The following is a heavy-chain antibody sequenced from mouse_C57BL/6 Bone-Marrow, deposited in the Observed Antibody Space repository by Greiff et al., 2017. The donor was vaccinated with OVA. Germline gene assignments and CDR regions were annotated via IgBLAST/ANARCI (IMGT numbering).Heavy chain of an antibody. CDR1: GFSLTSYG. J-gene: IGHJ3*01. CDR3: ASGGPSAWFAY. V-gene: IGHV2-6*01. CDR2: IWGVGST. Sequence: VKLMESGPGLVAPSQSLSITCTVSGFSLTSYGVDWVRQSPGKGLEWLGVIWGVGSTNYNSALKSRLSISKDNSKSQVFLKMNSLQTDDTAMYYCASGGPSAWFAYWGQGTLVTVSA.